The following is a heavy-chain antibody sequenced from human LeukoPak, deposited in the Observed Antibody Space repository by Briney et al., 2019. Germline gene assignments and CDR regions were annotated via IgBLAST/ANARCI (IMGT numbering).Heavy chain of an antibody. V-gene: IGHV4-59*01. CDR2: IYYSGST. J-gene: IGHJ4*01. Sequence: PSETLSLTCTVSGGXISSYYCSWIRQPPGKGLEWIGYIYYSGSTNYNPSLKSRVTISVDTSKNQFSLKLSSVTAADTAVYYCARGGSSSWLDYWGQEPWSPSPQ. CDR1: GGXISSYY. CDR3: ARGGSSSWLDY. D-gene: IGHD6-13*01.